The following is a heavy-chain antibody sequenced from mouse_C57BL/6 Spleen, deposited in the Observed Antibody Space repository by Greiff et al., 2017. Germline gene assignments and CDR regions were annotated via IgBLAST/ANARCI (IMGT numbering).Heavy chain of an antibody. CDR1: GYTFTSYW. CDR2: IDPSDSYT. J-gene: IGHJ2*01. D-gene: IGHD3-2*02. Sequence: QVQLKQSGAELVKPGASVKLSCKASGYTFTSYWMQWVKQRPGQGLEWIGEIDPSDSYTNYNQKFKGKATLTVDTSSSTAYMQLSSLTSEDSAVYYCARGRAQALFDYWGKGTTLTVSS. V-gene: IGHV1-50*01. CDR3: ARGRAQALFDY.